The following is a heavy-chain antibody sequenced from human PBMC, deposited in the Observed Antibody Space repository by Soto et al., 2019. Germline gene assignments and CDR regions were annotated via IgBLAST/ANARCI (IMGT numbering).Heavy chain of an antibody. J-gene: IGHJ5*02. CDR2: IYYSGST. Sequence: SETLSLTCTVSGGSISSGGYYWSWIRQHPGKGLEWIGYIYYSGSTYYNPSLKSRVTISVDTSKNQFSLKLSSVTAADTAVYYCARLGYCSSTSCYTAWFDPWGQGTLVTVSS. D-gene: IGHD2-2*02. V-gene: IGHV4-31*03. CDR3: ARLGYCSSTSCYTAWFDP. CDR1: GGSISSGGYY.